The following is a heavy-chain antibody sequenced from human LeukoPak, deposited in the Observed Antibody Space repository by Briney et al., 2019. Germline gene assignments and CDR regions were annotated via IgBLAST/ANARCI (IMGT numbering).Heavy chain of an antibody. CDR2: ISGSGGST. CDR1: GFTFSRYA. J-gene: IGHJ4*02. CDR3: AQRGRGAAAAFDY. Sequence: GGSLRLACAASGFTFSRYAMSWVRQAPGKVLEWVAAISGSGGSTYYADSVKGRFTISRDNSENTLYLQMNSLRAEDTAVYYCAQRGRGAAAAFDYWGQGTLVTVSS. D-gene: IGHD6-13*01. V-gene: IGHV3-23*01.